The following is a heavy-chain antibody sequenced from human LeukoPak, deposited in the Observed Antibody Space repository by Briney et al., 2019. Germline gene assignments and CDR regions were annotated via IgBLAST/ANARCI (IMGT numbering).Heavy chain of an antibody. J-gene: IGHJ5*02. CDR2: ISYDGSNK. CDR1: GFTFSSYG. D-gene: IGHD6-19*01. V-gene: IGHV3-30*18. CDR3: AKGYSSGWFGWFDP. Sequence: GGSLRLSCAASGFTFSSYGMHWVRQAPGKGLEWVAVISYDGSNKYHADSVKGRFTISRDNSKNTLYLQMNSLRAEDTAVYYCAKGYSSGWFGWFDPWGQGTLVTVSS.